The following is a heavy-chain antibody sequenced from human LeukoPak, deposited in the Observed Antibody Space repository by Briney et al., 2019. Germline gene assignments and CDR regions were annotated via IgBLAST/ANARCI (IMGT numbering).Heavy chain of an antibody. Sequence: SETLSLTCTVSGGSISSSSYYWGWIRQPPGKGLEWIGSIYYSGSTYYNPSLKSRVTISVDTSKNQISLKVRSVTAADTAVYYCARTTEDCSSTSCYQYWFDPWGQGTLVTVSS. V-gene: IGHV4-39*07. J-gene: IGHJ5*02. CDR1: GGSISSSSYY. CDR2: IYYSGST. D-gene: IGHD2-2*01. CDR3: ARTTEDCSSTSCYQYWFDP.